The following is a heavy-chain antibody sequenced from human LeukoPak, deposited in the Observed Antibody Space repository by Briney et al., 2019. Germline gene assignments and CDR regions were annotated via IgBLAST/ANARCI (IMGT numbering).Heavy chain of an antibody. J-gene: IGHJ4*02. Sequence: AGGSLRLSCAASGFTFSSYDMHWVRQAPGKGLEWVAFIRYDGSNKYYADSVKGRFTISRDNSKNTLYLQMNSLRAEDTAVYYCAKDLTTVTTLLKDNDYWGQGTLVTVSS. CDR2: IRYDGSNK. CDR1: GFTFSSYD. V-gene: IGHV3-30*02. D-gene: IGHD4-17*01. CDR3: AKDLTTVTTLLKDNDY.